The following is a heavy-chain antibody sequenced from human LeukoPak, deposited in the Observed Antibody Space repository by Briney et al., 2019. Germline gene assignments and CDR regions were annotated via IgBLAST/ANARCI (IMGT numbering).Heavy chain of an antibody. Sequence: SETLSLTCTVSGDSITNSNYFWGWIRQPPGQGLEWIGEVFYNGNTHYNPSLKSRVIISTDTSKNQFSLTLTVVTASDTAIYYCARRSPLVVVTAAHYYDYWGQGTLVTVSS. D-gene: IGHD2-21*02. CDR3: ARRSPLVVVTAAHYYDY. V-gene: IGHV4-39*01. CDR2: VFYNGNT. J-gene: IGHJ4*02. CDR1: GDSITNSNYF.